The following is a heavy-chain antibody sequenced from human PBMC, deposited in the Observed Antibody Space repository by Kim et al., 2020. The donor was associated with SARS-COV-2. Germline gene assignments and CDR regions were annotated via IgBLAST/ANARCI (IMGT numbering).Heavy chain of an antibody. CDR2: INLSGGRA. V-gene: IGHV1-46*01. Sequence: ASVKVSCKTSGFTFSRNYIHWLRQAPRQGLEWMSIINLSGGRATYAPGFQGRVTMTTDTSASTVYLELSGLRSDDTATYYCATALPTRGGYKIDAFDVWGPGTVVIVSS. CDR3: ATALPTRGGYKIDAFDV. CDR1: GFTFSRNY. J-gene: IGHJ3*01. D-gene: IGHD3-10*01.